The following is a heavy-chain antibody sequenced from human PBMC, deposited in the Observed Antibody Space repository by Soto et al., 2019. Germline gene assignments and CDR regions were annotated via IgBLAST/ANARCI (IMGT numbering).Heavy chain of an antibody. CDR2: ISHSGNT. D-gene: IGHD3-10*01. Sequence: QVQLQESGSGLVKPSQTLSLTCEVSGVSISSGGYSWSWIRQSPGKGLEWMGYISHSGNTDYNPSLKSRLTISVDRSKNQFSLRLRSVTAADAALYYCARAGGSGPLDDWFDPWGQGTLVTVSS. J-gene: IGHJ5*02. CDR1: GVSISSGGYS. CDR3: ARAGGSGPLDDWFDP. V-gene: IGHV4-30-2*06.